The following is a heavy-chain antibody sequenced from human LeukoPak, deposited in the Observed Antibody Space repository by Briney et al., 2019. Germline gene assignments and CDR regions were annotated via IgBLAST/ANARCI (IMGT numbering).Heavy chain of an antibody. V-gene: IGHV4-34*01. CDR3: ARVWELLPGSFDI. CDR1: GGSFSGYY. D-gene: IGHD1-26*01. J-gene: IGHJ3*02. CDR2: INHSGST. Sequence: SETLSLTCAVYGGSFSGYYWSWIRQPPGKGLEWIGEINHSGSTNYNPSLKSRVTISVDTSKNQSSLKLSSVTAADTAVYYCARVWELLPGSFDIWGQGTMVTVSS.